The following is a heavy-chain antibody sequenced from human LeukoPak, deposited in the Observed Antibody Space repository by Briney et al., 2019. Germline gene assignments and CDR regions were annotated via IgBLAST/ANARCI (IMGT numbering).Heavy chain of an antibody. Sequence: SVKVSCKASGGTFTIYTISWVRQAPGQGRGWMGRIIAILGIANYAQKFKGRVTITADKSTSTAYMELSSLRSEDTAVYYCARDGGGYDSAFDYWGQGTLVTVSS. CDR2: IIAILGIA. D-gene: IGHD5-12*01. V-gene: IGHV1-69*10. CDR1: GGTFTIYT. CDR3: ARDGGGYDSAFDY. J-gene: IGHJ4*02.